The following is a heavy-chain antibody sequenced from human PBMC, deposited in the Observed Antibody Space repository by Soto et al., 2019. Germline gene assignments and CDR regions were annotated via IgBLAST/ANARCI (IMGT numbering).Heavy chain of an antibody. Sequence: QVQLVESGGGVVQAGRSLRLSCAASGFTFRSYGMHWVRQAPGKGLEWVAIIWYDGSKEYYPDSVKGRFTVSRDNSKRTVFLQLSSLGADDTAVYYCVRDALQIYADYWAPNSYFYYYYMDVWGKGTTVTVSS. J-gene: IGHJ6*03. V-gene: IGHV3-33*01. CDR2: IWYDGSKE. CDR1: GFTFRSYG. D-gene: IGHD4-17*01. CDR3: VRDALQIYADYWAPNSYFYYYYMDV.